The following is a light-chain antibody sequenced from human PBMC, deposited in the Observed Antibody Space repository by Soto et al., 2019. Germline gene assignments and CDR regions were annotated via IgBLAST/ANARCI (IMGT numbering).Light chain of an antibody. Sequence: QSALTQPRSVSGSPGQSVTISCTGTTSDVGGNNYVSGYQQHPGKAPKLMIYDVSKWPSGVPDRFSGSKSGNTASLTISGLQAEDEADYYCCSYAGNSLWVFGGGTKLTVL. J-gene: IGLJ3*02. CDR3: CSYAGNSLWV. CDR2: DVS. CDR1: TSDVGGNNY. V-gene: IGLV2-11*01.